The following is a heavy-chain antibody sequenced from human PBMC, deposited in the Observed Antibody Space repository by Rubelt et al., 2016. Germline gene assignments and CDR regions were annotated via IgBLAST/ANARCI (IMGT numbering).Heavy chain of an antibody. CDR1: GYTFTSYG. CDR3: ARDLPPFRRYNWNFPLDY. CDR2: ISAYNGNT. J-gene: IGHJ4*02. Sequence: QVQLVQSGAEVKKPGASVKVPCKASGYTFTSYGISWVRQAPGQGLEWMGWISAYNGNTNYAQKLQGRCTMTTDTSTSTAYMELRSLRSDDTAVYYCARDLPPFRRYNWNFPLDYWGQGTLVTVSS. D-gene: IGHD1-7*01. V-gene: IGHV1-18*01.